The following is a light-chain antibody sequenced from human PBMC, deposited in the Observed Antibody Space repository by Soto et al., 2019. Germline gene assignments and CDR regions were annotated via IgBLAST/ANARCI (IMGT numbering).Light chain of an antibody. CDR2: GAS. V-gene: IGKV3-20*01. Sequence: EIVLTQSPGTLSLSPGARATLSCRASQSVSSSYLAWYQQKPGQAPRLLIYGASSRATGIPDRFSGIVSGTDGTITISRLEPEDGEVYDGQQYGSSPGTFGQGTKVDIK. CDR1: QSVSSSY. CDR3: QQYGSSPGT. J-gene: IGKJ1*01.